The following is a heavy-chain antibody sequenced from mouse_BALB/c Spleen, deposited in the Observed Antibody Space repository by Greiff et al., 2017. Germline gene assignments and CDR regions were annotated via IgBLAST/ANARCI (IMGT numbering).Heavy chain of an antibody. Sequence: QVQLQQSGAELVRPGTSVKVSCKASGYAFTNYLIEWVKQRPGQGLEWIGVINPGSGGTNYNEKFKGKATLTADKSSSTAYMQLSSLTSDDSAVYFCARLDYRSFAYWGQGTLVTVSA. CDR1: GYAFTNYL. J-gene: IGHJ3*01. V-gene: IGHV1-54*01. CDR2: INPGSGGT. D-gene: IGHD2-14*01. CDR3: ARLDYRSFAY.